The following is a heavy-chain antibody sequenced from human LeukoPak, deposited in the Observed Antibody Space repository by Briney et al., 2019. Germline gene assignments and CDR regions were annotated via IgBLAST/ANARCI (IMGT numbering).Heavy chain of an antibody. J-gene: IGHJ5*02. V-gene: IGHV4-34*01. CDR2: INHSGRT. Sequence: PSETLSLTCAVSGVSLSGYYWGWIRQTPGKGLEWIGEINHSGRTNYSPSLKSRVTISADTSKNQFSLELRSVTAADTAVYYCARAYYSTSWFPHWGQGALVTVSS. D-gene: IGHD3-10*01. CDR1: GVSLSGYY. CDR3: ARAYYSTSWFPH.